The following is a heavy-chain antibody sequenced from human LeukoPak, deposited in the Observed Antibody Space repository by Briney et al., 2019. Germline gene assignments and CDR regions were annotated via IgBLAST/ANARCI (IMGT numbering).Heavy chain of an antibody. V-gene: IGHV1-18*01. CDR2: ISAYNGNT. Sequence: WASVTVSCTASGYTFTSYGISWVRQAPGQGLEWMGWISAYNGNTNYAQKLQGRVTMTTDTSTSTAYMELRSLRSDDTAVYYCATGIGHGRYFDYWGQGTLVTVSS. J-gene: IGHJ4*02. CDR1: GYTFTSYG. CDR3: ATGIGHGRYFDY. D-gene: IGHD1-14*01.